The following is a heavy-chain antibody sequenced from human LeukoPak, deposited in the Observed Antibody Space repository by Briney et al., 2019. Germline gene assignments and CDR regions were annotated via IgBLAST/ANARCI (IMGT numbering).Heavy chain of an antibody. CDR3: ATPTAGTWHFDY. J-gene: IGHJ4*02. CDR2: ISSSSSYI. CDR1: GFTFSSYS. D-gene: IGHD1-1*01. Sequence: GGSLRLSCAASGFTFSSYSMNWVRQAPGKGLEWVSSISSSSSYIYYADSVKGRFTISRDNAKNSLYLQMNSLRAEDTAAYYCATPTAGTWHFDYWGQGTLVTVSS. V-gene: IGHV3-21*01.